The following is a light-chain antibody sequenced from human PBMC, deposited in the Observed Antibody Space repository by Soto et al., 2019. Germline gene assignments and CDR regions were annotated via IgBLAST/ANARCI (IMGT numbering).Light chain of an antibody. CDR1: QSISSH. V-gene: IGKV3-11*01. CDR3: QQRINWPLT. Sequence: EIVLTQSPATLSLSPGERATLPCRASQSISSHLAWYQQKPGQAPRLLIYGASNRATGIPARFSGRGSGTDFTLTISSLEPEDFAVYYCQQRINWPLTFGGGTKVEIK. J-gene: IGKJ4*01. CDR2: GAS.